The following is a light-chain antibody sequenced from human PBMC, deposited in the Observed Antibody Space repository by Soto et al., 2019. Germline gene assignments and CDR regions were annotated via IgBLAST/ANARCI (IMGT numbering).Light chain of an antibody. CDR2: GAS. CDR3: QQYNNWPPIT. J-gene: IGKJ5*01. V-gene: IGKV3-15*01. Sequence: EIVMTQSPATLSVSPGERATISCRASQSVSSNLAWYQQKPGQAPRLLIYGASTRATGIPARFSGSGSGTEFTLTISSLQSEDFAVYDCQQYNNWPPITFGQGTRLEIK. CDR1: QSVSSN.